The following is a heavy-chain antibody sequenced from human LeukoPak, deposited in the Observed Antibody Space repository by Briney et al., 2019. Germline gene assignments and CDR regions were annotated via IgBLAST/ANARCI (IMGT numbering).Heavy chain of an antibody. CDR1: GYTFTIYA. CDR3: ATAAGYSSGWYSYYYMDV. Sequence: ASVTVSFKASGYTFTIYAMNGVRQAPGQGVGWMGWINANTGNPTYAQALTGRVVFSFNTSVSTAYLQLSSLKAADTAVYYCATAAGYSSGWYSYYYMDVWGKGTTVTVSS. V-gene: IGHV7-4-1*02. J-gene: IGHJ6*03. D-gene: IGHD6-19*01. CDR2: INANTGNP.